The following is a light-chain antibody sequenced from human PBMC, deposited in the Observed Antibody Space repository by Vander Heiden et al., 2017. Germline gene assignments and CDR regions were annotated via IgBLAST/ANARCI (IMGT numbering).Light chain of an antibody. CDR3: SAWDSSLSAHVV. J-gene: IGLJ2*01. V-gene: IGLV10-54*04. CDR2: RNN. Sequence: QAGLTQPPSVSKGLRQTATLTCTGNSNNVGNQGAAWLQQHQGYPPKLLSYRNNNRPSGISEGFSASRSGNTASLTITELQPEDEADYYCSAWDSSLSAHVVFGGGTKLTVL. CDR1: SNNVGNQG.